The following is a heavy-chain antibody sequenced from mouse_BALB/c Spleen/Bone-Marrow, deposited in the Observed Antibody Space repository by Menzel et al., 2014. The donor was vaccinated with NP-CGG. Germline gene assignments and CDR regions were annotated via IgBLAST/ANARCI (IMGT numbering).Heavy chain of an antibody. J-gene: IGHJ4*01. D-gene: IGHD2-14*01. CDR3: ARRGYDEGYYAMDY. CDR1: GYTFTSYV. Sequence: VQLQQSGPELVKPGASVKMSCKASGYTFTSYVMHWVKQKPGQGLEWIGYINPYNDGTKYNEKFKGKATLTSDKSSSTAYMELSSLTSKDSAVYYCARRGYDEGYYAMDYWGQGTSVTVSS. CDR2: INPYNDGT. V-gene: IGHV1-14*01.